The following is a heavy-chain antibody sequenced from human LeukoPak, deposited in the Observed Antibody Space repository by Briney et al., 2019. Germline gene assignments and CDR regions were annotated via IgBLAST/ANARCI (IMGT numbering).Heavy chain of an antibody. J-gene: IGHJ5*02. CDR1: GGTFSSYA. Sequence: AASVKVSCKPYGGTFSSYAINWVRQAPGQGLEWMGGIILIFGTANYAQKFQGRVAITADESTSYMELSSLRSEDTAVYYCARATRSGPHHYNWFDPWGQGTLVTVSS. CDR2: IILIFGTA. D-gene: IGHD1-26*01. CDR3: ARATRSGPHHYNWFDP. V-gene: IGHV1-69*13.